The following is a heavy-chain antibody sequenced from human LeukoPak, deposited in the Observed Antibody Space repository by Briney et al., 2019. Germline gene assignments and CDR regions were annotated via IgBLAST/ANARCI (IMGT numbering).Heavy chain of an antibody. CDR1: GIFFTDAW. V-gene: IGHV3-15*01. CDR2: IKSNSDGGTT. J-gene: IGHJ4*02. CDR3: TRDISAVAHDY. Sequence: PGGSLRHSCTVSGIFFTDAWMSWVRQSPGKGLEWVGRIKSNSDGGTTDYGAPVKGRFIISRDDARNTLYLEMNSLQSEDTGMYYCTRDISAVAHDYWGQGTLVAVSS. D-gene: IGHD6-13*01.